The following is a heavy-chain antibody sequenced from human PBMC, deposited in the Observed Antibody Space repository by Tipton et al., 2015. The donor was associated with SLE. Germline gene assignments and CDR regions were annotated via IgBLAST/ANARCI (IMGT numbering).Heavy chain of an antibody. CDR2: IDYSGST. Sequence: LRLSCTVSLYSIGSGYYWGWIRQPPGKGLEWIGSIDYSGSTYYNPSLKSRVTISVDTSKNQFSLKLSSVTAADTAVYYCARVQAYEGCDPWGQGTLVTVSS. V-gene: IGHV4-38-2*02. D-gene: IGHD3-16*01. J-gene: IGHJ5*02. CDR1: LYSIGSGYY. CDR3: ARVQAYEGCDP.